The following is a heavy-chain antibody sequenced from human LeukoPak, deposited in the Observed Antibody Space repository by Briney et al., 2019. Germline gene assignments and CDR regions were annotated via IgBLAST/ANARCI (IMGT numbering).Heavy chain of an antibody. CDR1: GYTFTIYG. Sequence: ASVRVSCKASGYTFTIYGIRWVRQAPGQGLEWMGWISAYNGNTDYAQKLQGRVTMTTDTSTSTDYMELRSLRSDDTAVYYCARVTQTDYDFDYWGQGTLVTVSS. V-gene: IGHV1-18*01. CDR3: ARVTQTDYDFDY. J-gene: IGHJ4*02. CDR2: ISAYNGNT. D-gene: IGHD4-17*01.